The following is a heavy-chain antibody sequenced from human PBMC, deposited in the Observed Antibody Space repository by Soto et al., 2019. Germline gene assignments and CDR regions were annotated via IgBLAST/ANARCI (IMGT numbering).Heavy chain of an antibody. V-gene: IGHV1-69*13. CDR2: IIPIFGTA. CDR1: GGTFSSYA. D-gene: IGHD2-21*01. Sequence: GASVKVSCKASGGTFSSYAISWVRQAPGQGLEWMGGIIPIFGTANHAQKFQGRVTITADESTSTAYMELSSLRSEDTAVYYCARVKITEMAIPGPYYYYYGMDVWGQGTTVTVSS. J-gene: IGHJ6*02. CDR3: ARVKITEMAIPGPYYYYYGMDV.